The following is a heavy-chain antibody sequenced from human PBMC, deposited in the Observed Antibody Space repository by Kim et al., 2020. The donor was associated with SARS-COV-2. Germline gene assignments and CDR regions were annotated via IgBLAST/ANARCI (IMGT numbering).Heavy chain of an antibody. J-gene: IGHJ6*02. D-gene: IGHD3-9*01. Sequence: GSAQKFQGGTTMTRNTSISTAYMELSSLRSEDTAVYYCARADILTGNGMDVWGQGTTVTVSS. CDR3: ARADILTGNGMDV. V-gene: IGHV1-8*01.